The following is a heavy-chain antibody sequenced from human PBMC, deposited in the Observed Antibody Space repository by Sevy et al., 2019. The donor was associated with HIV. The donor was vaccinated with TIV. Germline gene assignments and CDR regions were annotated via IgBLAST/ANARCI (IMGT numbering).Heavy chain of an antibody. CDR2: ISSSSSYI. J-gene: IGHJ3*02. CDR3: ARTHSSGWYGGDAFDI. CDR1: GFTFSSYS. Sequence: GGSLRLSCAASGFTFSSYSMNWVRQAPGKGLEWVSSISSSSSYIYYADSAKGRFTISRDNAKNSLYLQMNSLRAEDTAVYYCARTHSSGWYGGDAFDIWGQGTMVTVSS. D-gene: IGHD6-19*01. V-gene: IGHV3-21*01.